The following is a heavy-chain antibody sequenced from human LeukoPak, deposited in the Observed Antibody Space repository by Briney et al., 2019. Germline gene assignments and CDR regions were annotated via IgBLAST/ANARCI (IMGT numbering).Heavy chain of an antibody. Sequence: SETLSLTCTVSGGSISSGSYYWSWIRQPAGKGLEWIGRIYTSGSTNYNPSLKSRVTISVDTSKNQFSLKLSSVTAADTAVYYCARDLKQLVGLDYWGQGTLVTVSS. CDR3: ARDLKQLVGLDY. J-gene: IGHJ4*02. CDR2: IYTSGST. D-gene: IGHD6-13*01. V-gene: IGHV4-61*02. CDR1: GGSISSGSYY.